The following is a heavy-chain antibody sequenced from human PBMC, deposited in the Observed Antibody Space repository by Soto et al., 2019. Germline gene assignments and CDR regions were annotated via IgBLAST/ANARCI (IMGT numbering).Heavy chain of an antibody. CDR2: INPNSGGT. CDR1: GYTFTGYY. Sequence: RASVKVSCKASGYTFTGYYMHWVRQAPGQGLEWMGWINPNSGGTNYAQKFQGRVTMARDTSISTAYMELSRLRSDDTAVYYCARVKRELERQGYFDYWGQGTLVTVSS. J-gene: IGHJ4*02. CDR3: ARVKRELERQGYFDY. D-gene: IGHD1-1*01. V-gene: IGHV1-2*02.